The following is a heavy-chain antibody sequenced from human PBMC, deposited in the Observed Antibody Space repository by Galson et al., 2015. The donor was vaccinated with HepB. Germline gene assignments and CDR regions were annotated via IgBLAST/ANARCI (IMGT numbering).Heavy chain of an antibody. V-gene: IGHV3-21*01. Sequence: SLRLSCAASGFTFSNYNMNWVRQAPGKGLEWVSSISSSSSYIYHADSVKGRFTISRDNARDTLYLQMNSLRGEDTAVYYCVRGSNDYLGVDVWGQGTTVTVSS. J-gene: IGHJ6*02. CDR2: ISSSSSYI. CDR1: GFTFSNYN. CDR3: VRGSNDYLGVDV.